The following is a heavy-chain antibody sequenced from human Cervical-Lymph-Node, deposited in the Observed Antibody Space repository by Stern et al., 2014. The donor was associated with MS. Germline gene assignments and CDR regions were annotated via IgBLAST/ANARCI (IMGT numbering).Heavy chain of an antibody. V-gene: IGHV3-21*01. J-gene: IGHJ5*02. CDR2: ISSSSSYI. CDR1: GFTFSSYS. CDR3: ARERLPGTWHXXDP. Sequence: EVQLVESGGGLVKPGGSLRLSCVASGFTFSSYSMNWVRQAPGKGLEWVSSISSSSSYIFYADSVKGRFTISRDNAKNSLYLQMNSLRAEDTAVYYCARERLPGTWHXXDPWGQGTLVTVSS. D-gene: IGHD6-13*01.